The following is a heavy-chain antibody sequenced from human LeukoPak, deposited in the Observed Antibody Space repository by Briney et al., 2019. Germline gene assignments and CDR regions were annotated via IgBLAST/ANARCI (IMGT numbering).Heavy chain of an antibody. V-gene: IGHV3-23*01. CDR3: AKGAGYCSSTSCYESYYYGMDV. Sequence: TGGSLRLSCAASGFTFSSYAMSWVRQAPGKGLEWVSAISGSGGSTYYADSVKGRFTISRDNSKNTLYLQMNSLRAEDTAVYHCAKGAGYCSSTSCYESYYYGMDVWGKGTTVTVSS. CDR1: GFTFSSYA. J-gene: IGHJ6*04. CDR2: ISGSGGST. D-gene: IGHD2-2*01.